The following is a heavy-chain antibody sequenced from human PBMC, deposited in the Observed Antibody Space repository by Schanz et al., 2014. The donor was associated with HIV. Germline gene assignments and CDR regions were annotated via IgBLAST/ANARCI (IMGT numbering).Heavy chain of an antibody. V-gene: IGHV3-30*18. CDR3: AKDRNHYDSRYRGKGNYYYYYGMDV. J-gene: IGHJ6*02. CDR1: AFNFNSYG. D-gene: IGHD3-22*01. CDR2: TSYDGTKK. Sequence: QVQLVESGGGVVQPGRSLRLSCVASAFNFNSYGMHWVRQAPGKGLEWVAVTSYDGTKKHYADSVKGRFTISRDNSKNTLYLQMKSLRPEDTAVYYCAKDRNHYDSRYRGKGNYYYYYGMDVWGQGTTVTVSS.